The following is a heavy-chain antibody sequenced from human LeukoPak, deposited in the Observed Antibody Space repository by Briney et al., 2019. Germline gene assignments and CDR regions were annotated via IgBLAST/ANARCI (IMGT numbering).Heavy chain of an antibody. D-gene: IGHD4-11*01. CDR2: IYYSGST. V-gene: IGHV4-59*01. Sequence: PSETLSLTCTVSGGSISSYYWSWIRQPPGKGLEWIGYIYYSGSTNYNPSLKSRVTISVDTSKNQFSLKLSSVTAADTAVYYCASTVTTGGILYYFDYWGQGTLVTVSS. J-gene: IGHJ4*02. CDR1: GGSISSYY. CDR3: ASTVTTGGILYYFDY.